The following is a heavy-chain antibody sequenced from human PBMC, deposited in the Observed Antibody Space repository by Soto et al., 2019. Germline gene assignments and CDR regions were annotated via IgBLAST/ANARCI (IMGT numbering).Heavy chain of an antibody. Sequence: NPSETLSLTCTVSGGSISSGGYYWSWIRQHPGKGLEWIGYIYYSGSTYYNPSLKSRVTISVDTSKNQFSLKLSSVTAADTAVYYCAREYYYDSSGFDYWGQGTLVTVSS. V-gene: IGHV4-31*03. J-gene: IGHJ4*02. CDR2: IYYSGST. D-gene: IGHD3-22*01. CDR3: AREYYYDSSGFDY. CDR1: GGSISSGGYY.